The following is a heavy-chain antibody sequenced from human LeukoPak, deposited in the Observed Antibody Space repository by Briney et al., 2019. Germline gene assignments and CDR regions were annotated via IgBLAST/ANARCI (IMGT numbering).Heavy chain of an antibody. J-gene: IGHJ4*02. D-gene: IGHD3-9*01. CDR2: INPNSGGT. CDR1: GYTFTGYY. CDR3: ARDSTYYDILTGYYPEGYFDY. V-gene: IGHV1-2*02. Sequence: GASVKVSCKASGYTFTGYYMHWVRQAPGQGLEWMGWINPNSGGTNYAQKFQGRVTMTRDTSISTAYMELSRLRSDDTAVYYCARDSTYYDILTGYYPEGYFDYWGQGTPVTVSS.